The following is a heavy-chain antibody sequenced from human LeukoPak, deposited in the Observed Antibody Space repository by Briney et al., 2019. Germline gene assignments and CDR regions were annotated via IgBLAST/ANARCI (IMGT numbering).Heavy chain of an antibody. CDR2: ISSSGSTT. Sequence: GGSLRLSCAASGFTFSDNYMSWIRQAPGKGLEWVSYISSSGSTTYYADSVKGRFTISRDNAKNSLYLQMNSLRAEDTAVYYCAREQLSPQIYYYYYGMDVWGQGTTVTVSS. J-gene: IGHJ6*02. CDR3: AREQLSPQIYYYYYGMDV. CDR1: GFTFSDNY. V-gene: IGHV3-11*01. D-gene: IGHD6-13*01.